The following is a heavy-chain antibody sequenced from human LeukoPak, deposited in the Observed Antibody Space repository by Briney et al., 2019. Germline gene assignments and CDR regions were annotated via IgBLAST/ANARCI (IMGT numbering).Heavy chain of an antibody. V-gene: IGHV3-23*01. D-gene: IGHD4-17*01. CDR1: GFTFSSYS. J-gene: IGHJ4*02. CDR3: AKVAPARYGDYDCFEH. Sequence: GGSLRLSCAASGFTFSSYSMSWVRQAPGKGLEWVSVISGSGGGTYYADSVKGRFTISRDNSKNTLYVHMNSLRAEDTAVYYCAKVAPARYGDYDCFEHWGQGTLVTVSS. CDR2: ISGSGGGT.